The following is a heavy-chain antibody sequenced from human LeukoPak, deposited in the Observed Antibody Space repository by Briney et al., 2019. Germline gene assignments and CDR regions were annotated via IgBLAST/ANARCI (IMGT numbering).Heavy chain of an antibody. CDR2: ISGGGGGT. D-gene: IGHD6-25*01. CDR1: GFAFSSCA. V-gene: IGHV3-23*01. J-gene: IGHJ4*02. CDR3: TKGPRVTAAALGPLDY. Sequence: PGGSLRLSCAASGFAFSSCAMNWVRQAPGKGLEWVSGISGGGGGTYYADSVKGRFTISRDNSKNTLFLQMNSPRAEDTAVYYCTKGPRVTAAALGPLDYWGQGTLVTVSS.